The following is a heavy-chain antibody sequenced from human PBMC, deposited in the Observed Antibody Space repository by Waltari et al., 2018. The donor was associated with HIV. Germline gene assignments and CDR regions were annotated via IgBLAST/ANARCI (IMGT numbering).Heavy chain of an antibody. Sequence: QLQLQESGPGLVKPSETLSLTCTVSGGSITSSSYYWGWIRQPPGKGLEWIGNIYYSGSAYYNSSLKSRVTISVDMSKNQFSLKLNSVTAADTAVYYCARDRYYYARTGSPDYRGQGTLVTVSS. V-gene: IGHV4-39*02. J-gene: IGHJ4*02. CDR2: IYYSGSA. CDR3: ARDRYYYARTGSPDY. CDR1: GGSITSSSYY. D-gene: IGHD3-22*01.